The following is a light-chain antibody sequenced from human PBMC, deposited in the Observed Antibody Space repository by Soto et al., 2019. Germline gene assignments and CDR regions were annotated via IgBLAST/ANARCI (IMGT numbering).Light chain of an antibody. V-gene: IGLV2-14*01. Sequence: QSALTQPASVSGSPGQSITISCTGTRSDVGGYNYVSWYQQHPCKAPKLMIYDVSNRPSGVSNRFSGSKSGNTASLTISGLQAEDEADYYCSSYTSSSTPHVVFGGGTKLTVL. CDR1: RSDVGGYNY. J-gene: IGLJ2*01. CDR2: DVS. CDR3: SSYTSSSTPHVV.